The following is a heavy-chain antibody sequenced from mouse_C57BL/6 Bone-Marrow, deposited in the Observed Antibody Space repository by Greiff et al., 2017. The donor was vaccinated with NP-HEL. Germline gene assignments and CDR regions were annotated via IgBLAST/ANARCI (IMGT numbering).Heavy chain of an antibody. CDR1: GYSITSGYY. CDR2: ISYDGSN. J-gene: IGHJ1*03. V-gene: IGHV3-6*01. Sequence: EVQLVESGPGLVKPSQSLSLTCSVTGYSITSGYYWNWIRQFPGNKLEWMGYISYDGSNNYNPSLKNRISFTRDTSKNQFFLKLKSVTTEDTATYYCARETTVVATYWYFDVWGTGTTVTVSS. CDR3: ARETTVVATYWYFDV. D-gene: IGHD1-1*01.